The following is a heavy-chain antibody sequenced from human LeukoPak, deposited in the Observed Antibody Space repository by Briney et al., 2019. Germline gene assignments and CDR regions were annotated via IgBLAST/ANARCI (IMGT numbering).Heavy chain of an antibody. CDR1: GFTFSSYS. CDR3: ARGRGSLPFDY. D-gene: IGHD1-26*01. J-gene: IGHJ4*02. Sequence: GGSLRLSCAASGFTFSSYSMNWVRQAPGKGLEWVSSISSSSSYIYYADSVKGRFTISRDNAKNPLYLQMNSLRAEDTAVYYCARGRGSLPFDYWGQGTLVTVSS. V-gene: IGHV3-21*01. CDR2: ISSSSSYI.